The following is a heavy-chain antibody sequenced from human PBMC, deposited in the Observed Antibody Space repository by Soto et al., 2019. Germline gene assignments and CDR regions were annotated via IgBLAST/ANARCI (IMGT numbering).Heavy chain of an antibody. J-gene: IGHJ6*02. CDR1: GGTFSSYS. CDR3: AIGDYDSTYGFYYYGLDG. V-gene: IGHV1-69*01. CDR2: IIPILNTA. Sequence: QVHLVQSGAEVKKPGSSVRVSCKTSGGTFSSYSFTWVRQAPGQGLEWMGEIIPILNTANFAQKFQSRVTITADEPTSTVDMDLSSLSPDDTAVYYCAIGDYDSTYGFYYYGLDGWGQGTTVTVSS. D-gene: IGHD3-10*01.